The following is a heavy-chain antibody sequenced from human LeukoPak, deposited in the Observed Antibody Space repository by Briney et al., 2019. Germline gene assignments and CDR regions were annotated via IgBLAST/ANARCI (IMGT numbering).Heavy chain of an antibody. CDR3: ARSRSSWPAFDI. D-gene: IGHD6-13*01. V-gene: IGHV3-30*02. Sequence: GGSLRLSCAASGFTFSSYGMHWLRQAPGKGLEWVAFIRFDGNDKYYAGSAKGRFTISRDNSKNTLYLQMNSLRAEDTAVYYCARSRSSWPAFDIWVQGTMVTVSS. CDR2: IRFDGNDK. CDR1: GFTFSSYG. J-gene: IGHJ3*02.